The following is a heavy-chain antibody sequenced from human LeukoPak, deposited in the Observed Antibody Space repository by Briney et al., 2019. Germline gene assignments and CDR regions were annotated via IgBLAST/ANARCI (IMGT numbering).Heavy chain of an antibody. D-gene: IGHD3-10*01. CDR3: ARDGPLWFGEFHLDY. CDR2: INAGNGNT. Sequence: ASVTVSFKASGYTFTIYAMHWVRQAPGPRHELMGWINAGNGNTKYSQKFQGRGTITRDTSASTAYMELSSLRSEDTAVYYCARDGPLWFGEFHLDYWGQGTLVTVSS. CDR1: GYTFTIYA. V-gene: IGHV1-3*01. J-gene: IGHJ4*02.